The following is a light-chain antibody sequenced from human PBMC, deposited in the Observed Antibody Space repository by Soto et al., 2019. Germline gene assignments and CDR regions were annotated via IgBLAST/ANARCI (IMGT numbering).Light chain of an antibody. CDR2: GAS. CDR1: QSVSSN. V-gene: IGKV3-15*01. Sequence: ETVVTQSPATLSVSPGERATLSCRASQSVSSNLAWYQQKPGQAPRVLIYGASTRATGISARFSGSGSGTEFTLTISSLQSEDFALYFCQQYNDYWTFGQGTRVEIK. CDR3: QQYNDYWT. J-gene: IGKJ1*01.